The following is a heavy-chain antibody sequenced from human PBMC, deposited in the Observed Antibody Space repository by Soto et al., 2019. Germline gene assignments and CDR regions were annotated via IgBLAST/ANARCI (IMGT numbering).Heavy chain of an antibody. CDR3: ATSAGWDAQDTWSYFHLDV. J-gene: IGHJ6*02. D-gene: IGHD3-10*01. CDR1: EFSVSNTY. V-gene: IGHV3-53*01. CDR2: RFGDGRA. Sequence: QPVGSLRLPCAACEFSVSNTYVTWVRQAPGKGLKWVSVRFGDGRAYYPDSVENRFTISRHNSKNTEYLQMSTLRADHTAVYYSATSAGWDAQDTWSYFHLDVCGQGTQVTVSS.